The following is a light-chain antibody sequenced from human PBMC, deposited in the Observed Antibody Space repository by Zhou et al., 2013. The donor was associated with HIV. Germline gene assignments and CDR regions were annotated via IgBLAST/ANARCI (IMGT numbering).Light chain of an antibody. CDR1: QNLNTA. J-gene: IGKJ1*01. CDR3: QQYYNYPRT. Sequence: AIQMTQSPSSFSAATGDTVTLTCRASQNLNTALAWYQQKPGKAPKLLVYAASTLQTGVPSRFSGNGSGTDFALTITCVQSEDFATYYCQQYYNYPRTFGQGTKLEV. CDR2: AAS. V-gene: IGKV1-8*01.